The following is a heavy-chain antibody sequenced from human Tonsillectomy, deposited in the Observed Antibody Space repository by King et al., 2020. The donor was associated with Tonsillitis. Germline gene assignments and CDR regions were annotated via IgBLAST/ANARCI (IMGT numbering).Heavy chain of an antibody. CDR2: ISSSGSTI. J-gene: IGHJ6*03. CDR1: GFTFSTYE. Sequence: GQLVQSGGGLVQPGGSLRLSCAASGFTFSTYEMNWVRQAPGKGLEWVSYISSSGSTIYYADSVKGRFTASRDNAKNSVFLQMDSLRAEDTAVYFCARGPETGYYYYMYVWGKGTTVTVSS. D-gene: IGHD1-1*01. CDR3: ARGPETGYYYYMYV. V-gene: IGHV3-48*03.